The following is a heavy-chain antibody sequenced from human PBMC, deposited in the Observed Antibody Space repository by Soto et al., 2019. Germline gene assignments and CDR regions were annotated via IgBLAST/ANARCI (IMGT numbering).Heavy chain of an antibody. CDR3: AHRRPYSNSPEYFFDY. CDR2: IYWDDDK. CDR1: GFSLSTSGVD. V-gene: IGHV2-5*02. D-gene: IGHD6-6*01. J-gene: IGHJ4*02. Sequence: QITLKESGPTLVKPTQTLTLTCTFSGFSLSTSGVDVGWIRQPPGKALEWLALIYWDDDKRYSPSLKSRLTITKDPSKNPVVLTMTNMEPLDTATYYCAHRRPYSNSPEYFFDYWGQGTLVTVSS.